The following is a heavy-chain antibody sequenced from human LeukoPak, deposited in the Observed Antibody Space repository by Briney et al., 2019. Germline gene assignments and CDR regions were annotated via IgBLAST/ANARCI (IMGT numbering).Heavy chain of an antibody. J-gene: IGHJ4*02. D-gene: IGHD5-18*01. CDR2: IWYDGSNK. Sequence: PGRSLRLSCAASGFIFSSYGMHWVRQAPGKGLEWVAVIWYDGSNKYYADSVKGRFTISRDNSKNTLYLQMNSLRAEDTAVYYCAKDTAMVYYFDYWGQGTLVTVSS. CDR1: GFIFSSYG. CDR3: AKDTAMVYYFDY. V-gene: IGHV3-33*06.